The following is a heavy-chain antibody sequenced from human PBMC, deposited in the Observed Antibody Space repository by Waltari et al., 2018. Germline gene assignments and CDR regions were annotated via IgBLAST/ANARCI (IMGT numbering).Heavy chain of an antibody. CDR3: ARAGLPMITFGGVIVPPHFDY. CDR1: GGSISNSNW. V-gene: IGHV4-4*02. D-gene: IGHD3-16*02. Sequence: QVQLQASGPGLVKPSGTLSLTCAVSGGSISNSNWWSWVRQHPGTGLGWIGEIYHSGSTNYNPSLKSRVTMSVDKSKNQFSLKLISVTAADTAVYYCARAGLPMITFGGVIVPPHFDYWGQGTLVTVSS. J-gene: IGHJ4*02. CDR2: IYHSGST.